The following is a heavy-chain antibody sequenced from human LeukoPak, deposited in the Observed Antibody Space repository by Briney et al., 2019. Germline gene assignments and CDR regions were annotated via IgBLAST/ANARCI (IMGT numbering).Heavy chain of an antibody. J-gene: IGHJ6*03. CDR1: GGSFSGYY. Sequence: SETLSLTCAVYGGSFSGYYWSWIRQPPGKGLEWIGEINHSGSTNYNPSLKSRVTISVDTSKSQFSLKLSSVTAADTAVYYCAGGAGRQVDYYYYMDVWGKGTTVTISS. CDR3: AGGAGRQVDYYYYMDV. CDR2: INHSGST. V-gene: IGHV4-34*01. D-gene: IGHD3-10*01.